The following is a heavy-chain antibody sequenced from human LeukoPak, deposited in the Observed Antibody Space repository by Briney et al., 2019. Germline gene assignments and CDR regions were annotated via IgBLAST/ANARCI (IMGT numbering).Heavy chain of an antibody. CDR1: GGSISSYY. D-gene: IGHD5-18*01. Sequence: PSETLSLTCTVSGGSISSYYWSWIRQPPGKGLEWIGYIYYSGSTNYNPSLKSRVTISVDTSKNQFSLKLSSVTAADTAVYYCARDPVDTAMVTAFDIWGQGTMVTVSS. J-gene: IGHJ3*02. CDR3: ARDPVDTAMVTAFDI. CDR2: IYYSGST. V-gene: IGHV4-59*01.